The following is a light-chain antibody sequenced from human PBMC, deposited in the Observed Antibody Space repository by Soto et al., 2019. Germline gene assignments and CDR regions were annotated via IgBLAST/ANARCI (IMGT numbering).Light chain of an antibody. CDR2: GNS. V-gene: IGLV1-40*01. J-gene: IGLJ2*01. Sequence: QSVLTQQPSVSGAPGQRVTISCTGSSSNIGAGYDVHWYQQLPGTAPKLLIYGNSNRPSGVPDRFSGSKSGTSASLAITGLQAEDEADYYCQSYDSSLSVVFGGGTQLTVL. CDR3: QSYDSSLSVV. CDR1: SSNIGAGYD.